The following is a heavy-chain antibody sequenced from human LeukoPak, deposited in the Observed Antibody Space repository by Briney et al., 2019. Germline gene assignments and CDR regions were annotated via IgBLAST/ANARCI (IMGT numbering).Heavy chain of an antibody. CDR3: ARVRDYGTFDY. CDR2: ISSSSNYI. V-gene: IGHV3-21*04. J-gene: IGHJ4*02. Sequence: GGSLRLSCADSGFTFSSYSMNWVRQAPGKGLEWVSFISSSSNYIYYADSVKGRFTISRDNAENSLYLQMNSLRAEDTAMYYCARVRDYGTFDYWGQGTLVTVSS. CDR1: GFTFSSYS. D-gene: IGHD4/OR15-4a*01.